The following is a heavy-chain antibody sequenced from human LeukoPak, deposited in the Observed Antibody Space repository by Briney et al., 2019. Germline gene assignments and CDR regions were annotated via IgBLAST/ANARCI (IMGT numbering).Heavy chain of an antibody. V-gene: IGHV3-15*01. D-gene: IGHD7-27*01. Sequence: GGSLRLSCAASGFTFSNVWMNWVRQAPGKGLEWVGRIKSKTDGGTTDYAAPVKDRFTISRDDSKHTLYLQVNSLKTEDTALYYCTTVNWGSFSYWGQRTLVTHSS. CDR3: TTVNWGSFSY. J-gene: IGHJ4*02. CDR2: IKSKTDGGTT. CDR1: GFTFSNVW.